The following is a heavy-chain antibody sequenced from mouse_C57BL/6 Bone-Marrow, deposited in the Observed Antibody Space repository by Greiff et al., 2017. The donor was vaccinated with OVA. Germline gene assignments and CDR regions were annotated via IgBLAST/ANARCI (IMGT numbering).Heavy chain of an antibody. CDR3: ARERSYDYDEAY. CDR2: IYPGSGST. J-gene: IGHJ3*01. CDR1: GYTFTSYW. Sequence: QVQLQQPGAELVKPGASVKMSCKASGYTFTSYWITWVKQRPGQGLEWIGDIYPGSGSTNYNEKFKSKATLTVDTSPSTAYMQLSSLTSEDSAVYYCARERSYDYDEAYWGQGTLVTVSA. V-gene: IGHV1-55*01. D-gene: IGHD2-4*01.